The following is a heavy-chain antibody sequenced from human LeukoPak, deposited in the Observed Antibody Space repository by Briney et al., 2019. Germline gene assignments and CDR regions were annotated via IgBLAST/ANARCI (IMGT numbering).Heavy chain of an antibody. J-gene: IGHJ3*02. CDR3: ARERGVAAAANGAFDI. CDR2: ISSSSSTI. CDR1: GFTFSSYS. Sequence: GGSLRLSCAASGFTFSSYSMNWVRQAPGKGLEWVSYISSSSSTIYYADSVKGRFTISRDNAKNSLYLQMNSLRAEDTAVYYCARERGVAAAANGAFDIWGQGTMVTVSS. V-gene: IGHV3-48*04. D-gene: IGHD2-2*01.